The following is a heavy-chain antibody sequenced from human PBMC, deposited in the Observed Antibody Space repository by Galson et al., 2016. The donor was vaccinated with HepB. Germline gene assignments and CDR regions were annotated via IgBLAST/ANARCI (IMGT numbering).Heavy chain of an antibody. CDR2: ISGRGRST. CDR1: GFSFSSHG. V-gene: IGHV3-23*01. D-gene: IGHD6-13*01. CDR3: AKDKSGAVAGIGRLDH. Sequence: SLRLSCAASGFSFSSHGMSWVRQAPGKGLEWVSVISGRGRSTYYADSVKGRFTISRDNPKSTLFLQMNSLRAEDTALYYCAKDKSGAVAGIGRLDHGGQGTLVSVSS. J-gene: IGHJ4*02.